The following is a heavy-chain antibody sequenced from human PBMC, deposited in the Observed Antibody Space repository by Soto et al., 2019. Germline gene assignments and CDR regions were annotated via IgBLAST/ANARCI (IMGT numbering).Heavy chain of an antibody. V-gene: IGHV1-69*06. CDR2: IIPIFGTA. Sequence: SVKRACKASVGTFSIYASSWGRQTPRQGLEWMGGIIPIFGTANYAQKSQGRVTITADKSTSTAYMELSSLRSEDTAVYYCAREIAARSRWYTDAFDIWGNGTMVTVSS. J-gene: IGHJ3*02. CDR3: AREIAARSRWYTDAFDI. D-gene: IGHD6-6*01. CDR1: VGTFSIYA.